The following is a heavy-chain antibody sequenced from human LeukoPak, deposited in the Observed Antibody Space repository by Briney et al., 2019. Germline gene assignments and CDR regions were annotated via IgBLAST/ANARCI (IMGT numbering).Heavy chain of an antibody. V-gene: IGHV1-8*03. D-gene: IGHD3-10*01. CDR1: GYTFTSYD. Sequence: GASVKVSCKASGYTFTSYDINWVRQATGQGLEWMGWMNPNSGNTGYAQKFQGRVTITRNTSISTAYMELSSLRSEDTAVYYCARAPAGLWFGESVVYMDVWGKGTTVTVFS. CDR3: ARAPAGLWFGESVVYMDV. J-gene: IGHJ6*03. CDR2: MNPNSGNT.